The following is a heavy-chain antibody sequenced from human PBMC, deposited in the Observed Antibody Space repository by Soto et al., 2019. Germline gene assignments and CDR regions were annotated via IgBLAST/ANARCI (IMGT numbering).Heavy chain of an antibody. CDR3: ASSSHPRFGVVMGYGWFDP. CDR1: GFTFSIYW. J-gene: IGHJ5*02. V-gene: IGHV3-7*01. Sequence: PGGSLRLSCAASGFTFSIYWMSWVRQAPGKGLEWVANIKQDGSEKYYVDSVKGRFTISRDNAKNSLYLQMNSLRAEDTAVYYCASSSHPRFGVVMGYGWFDPWGQGTLVTVSS. CDR2: IKQDGSEK. D-gene: IGHD3-3*01.